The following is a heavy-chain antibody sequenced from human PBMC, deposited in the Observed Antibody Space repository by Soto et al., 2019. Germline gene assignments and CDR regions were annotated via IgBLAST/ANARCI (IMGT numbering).Heavy chain of an antibody. D-gene: IGHD3-10*01. CDR1: GYSFKTYS. V-gene: IGHV3-48*02. CDR2: ISSSGTTI. J-gene: IGHJ4*01. Sequence: PGGSLRLSCAASGYSFKTYSINWVRRAPGKGLEWVAYISSSGTTIDYADSVKGRFTISRDNVKNILFLEMNSLRDDDSAVYYCARDLGYGSGCFCCYLDHWGPGALFNDSS. CDR3: ARDLGYGSGCFCCYLDH.